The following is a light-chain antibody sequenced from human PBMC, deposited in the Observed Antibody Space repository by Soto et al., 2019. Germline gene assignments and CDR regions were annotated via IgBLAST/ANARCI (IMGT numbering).Light chain of an antibody. CDR3: QQSYNAPFN. Sequence: DIQMTQSPSPLSASVGDRIINTCRASQTIARYINWFQQKSGQPPKLLVYAASTLRHGVPSRFSASGSGSHFTLTINSLQPEDLATYYCQQSYNAPFNFGPGTKVDIK. CDR1: QTIARY. V-gene: IGKV1-39*01. CDR2: AAS. J-gene: IGKJ3*01.